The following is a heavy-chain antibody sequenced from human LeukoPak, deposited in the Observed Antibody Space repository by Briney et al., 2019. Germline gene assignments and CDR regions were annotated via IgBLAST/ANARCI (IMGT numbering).Heavy chain of an antibody. CDR2: INHSGST. CDR3: AHGVAATVVTPGPIYYYGMDV. CDR1: GGSFSGYY. J-gene: IGHJ6*02. Sequence: SETLSLTCAVNGGSFSGYYWSWIRQPPGHGLALIGEINHSGSTNYNPSLKSRVTISVDTSKNQFSLKLSSVTAADTAVYYCAHGVAATVVTPGPIYYYGMDVWGQGTTVTVSS. D-gene: IGHD4-23*01. V-gene: IGHV4-34*01.